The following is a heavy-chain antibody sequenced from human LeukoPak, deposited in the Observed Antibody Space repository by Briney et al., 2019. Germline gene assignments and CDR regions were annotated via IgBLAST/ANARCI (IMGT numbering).Heavy chain of an antibody. Sequence: SETLSLTCTVSGGSIGSSSYYWGWIRQPPGTGLEWIGSIYYSGSTYYNPSLKSRVTISVDTSKNQFSLKLSSVTAADTAVYYCARAHSSGWYSFVGNFDYWGQGTLVTVSS. CDR3: ARAHSSGWYSFVGNFDY. V-gene: IGHV4-39*07. CDR2: IYYSGST. J-gene: IGHJ4*02. D-gene: IGHD6-19*01. CDR1: GGSIGSSSYY.